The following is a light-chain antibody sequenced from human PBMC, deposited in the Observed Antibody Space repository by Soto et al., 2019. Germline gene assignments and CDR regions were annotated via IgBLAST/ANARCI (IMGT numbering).Light chain of an antibody. CDR2: DAS. J-gene: IGKJ4*01. V-gene: IGKV3-11*01. Sequence: EFVLTQSPGTLSLSPGERATLSCRASQSVSSYLAWYHQKPGQAPRLLIYDASNRATGIPARLSGSGSGPDFTLTISSLEPEDFAVYYCQQRSNWPLTSGGGTKVEIK. CDR3: QQRSNWPLT. CDR1: QSVSSY.